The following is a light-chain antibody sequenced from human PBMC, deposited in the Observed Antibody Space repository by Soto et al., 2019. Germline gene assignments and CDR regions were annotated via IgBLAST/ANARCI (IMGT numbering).Light chain of an antibody. J-gene: IGKJ5*01. CDR2: GAS. CDR1: QSVDTTY. Sequence: EIVLTQSPGTLSLSPGERATLSCRTSQSVDTTYFTWFQQKPGQAPRLLIYGASTRATGVPDRFSGSGSGTDFTLTISRLEPEDLAVYYCQQYGNSRITFGQGTRLEI. CDR3: QQYGNSRIT. V-gene: IGKV3-20*01.